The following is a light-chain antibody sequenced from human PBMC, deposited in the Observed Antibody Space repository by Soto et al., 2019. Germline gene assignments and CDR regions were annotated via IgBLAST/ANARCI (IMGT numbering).Light chain of an antibody. CDR2: AAS. CDR1: HGISSY. J-gene: IGKJ5*01. Sequence: IQLTQSPSSLSASVGDRVTITCRASHGISSYLAWYQQKPGKALKLLIYAASTLQSGVPSRFSGSGSGTDFTLTSSSLQPEDFATYYCQQRNTYPITFGQGTRLEIK. CDR3: QQRNTYPIT. V-gene: IGKV1-9*01.